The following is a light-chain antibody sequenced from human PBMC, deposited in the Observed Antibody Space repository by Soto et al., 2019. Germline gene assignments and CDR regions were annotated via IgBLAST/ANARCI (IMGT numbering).Light chain of an antibody. V-gene: IGKV3-20*01. Sequence: EIVLTQSPGTLSLSPGESATLSCKASESIYINSFAWYYQKPGQPPRLLIYGASTRATGIPDGFSGSGSATDFVLSIDRLEVEDSGIYYCQQYGASPFTFGPGTRVDIK. J-gene: IGKJ3*01. CDR3: QQYGASPFT. CDR2: GAS. CDR1: ESIYINS.